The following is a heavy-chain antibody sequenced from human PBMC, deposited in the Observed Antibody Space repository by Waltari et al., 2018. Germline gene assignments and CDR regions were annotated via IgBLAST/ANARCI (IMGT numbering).Heavy chain of an antibody. CDR3: ARGAAYSRFDY. CDR2: ISGSGGNT. Sequence: EVQLVESGGGLVQPGGSLRLSCAASGFTFSGYGMNWVRQAAGKGLEWVSGISGSGGNTYYADSVKGRFTISRDNSKSTLSLQMNSVRADDTAVYYCARGAAYSRFDYWGQGTLVIVSS. D-gene: IGHD5-18*01. CDR1: GFTFSGYG. V-gene: IGHV3-23*04. J-gene: IGHJ4*02.